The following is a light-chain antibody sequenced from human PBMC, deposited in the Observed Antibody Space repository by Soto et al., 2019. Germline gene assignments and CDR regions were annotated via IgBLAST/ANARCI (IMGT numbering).Light chain of an antibody. CDR2: EVS. CDR1: TSDVGSYNL. V-gene: IGLV2-23*02. J-gene: IGLJ1*01. Sequence: QSALTQPASVSGSPGQSITISCTGTTSDVGSYNLVSWYQQHPGKAPKLMIYEVSKPPSGVSNRFSGSKSGNTASLTISWLQAEDEADYYCCSYAGSSTFYVFGSGTKLTVL. CDR3: CSYAGSSTFYV.